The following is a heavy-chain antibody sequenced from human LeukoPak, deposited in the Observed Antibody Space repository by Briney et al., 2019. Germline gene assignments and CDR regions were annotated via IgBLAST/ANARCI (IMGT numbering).Heavy chain of an antibody. V-gene: IGHV3-30-3*01. CDR3: ARVPYYYDSSGLVDY. Sequence: RSLRLSCAASGFTFSSYAMHWVRQAPGKGLEWVAVISYDGSNKYYADSVKGRFTISRDNSKNTLYLQMNSLRAEDTAVYYCARVPYYYDSSGLVDYWGQGTLVTVSS. CDR1: GFTFSSYA. J-gene: IGHJ4*02. CDR2: ISYDGSNK. D-gene: IGHD3-22*01.